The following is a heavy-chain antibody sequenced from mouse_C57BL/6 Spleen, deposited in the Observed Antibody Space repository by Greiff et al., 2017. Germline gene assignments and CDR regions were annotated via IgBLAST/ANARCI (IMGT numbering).Heavy chain of an antibody. J-gene: IGHJ3*01. CDR1: GYAFSSSW. D-gene: IGHD2-4*01. CDR2: IYPGDGDT. CDR3: ARSLYDYDASWFAY. Sequence: QVQLQQSGPELVKPGASVKISCKASGYAFSSSWMNWVKQRPGKGLEWIGRIYPGDGDTNYNGKFKGKAKLTADKSSSTAYMQLSSLTSEHSAVYFCARSLYDYDASWFAYWGQGTLVTVSA. V-gene: IGHV1-82*01.